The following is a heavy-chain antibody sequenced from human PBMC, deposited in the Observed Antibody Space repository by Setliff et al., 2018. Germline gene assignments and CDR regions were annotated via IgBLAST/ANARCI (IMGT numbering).Heavy chain of an antibody. V-gene: IGHV4-38-2*01. CDR3: ARHVLGYSSSYNWFDP. J-gene: IGHJ5*02. CDR1: GYSISSGYY. Sequence: SETLSLTCAVSGYSISSGYYWGWIRQPPGKGLEWIGSIYHSGSTYYTPSLKSRVTISVDTSKNQFSLKLSSVTAAYTAVYYCARHVLGYSSSYNWFDPWGQGTLVTVSS. D-gene: IGHD6-6*01. CDR2: IYHSGST.